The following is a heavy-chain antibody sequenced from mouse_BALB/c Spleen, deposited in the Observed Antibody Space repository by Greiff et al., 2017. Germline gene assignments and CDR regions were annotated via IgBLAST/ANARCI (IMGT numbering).Heavy chain of an antibody. CDR3: AREENYGGFAY. CDR2: INPSSGYT. V-gene: IGHV1-4*01. J-gene: IGHJ3*01. CDR1: GYTFTSYT. Sequence: QVQLKESGAELARPGASVKMSCKASGYTFTSYTMHWVKQRPGQGLEWIGYINPSSGYTNYNQKFKDKATLTADKSSSTAYMQLSSLTSEDSAVYYCAREENYGGFAYWGQGTLVTVSA. D-gene: IGHD1-1*01.